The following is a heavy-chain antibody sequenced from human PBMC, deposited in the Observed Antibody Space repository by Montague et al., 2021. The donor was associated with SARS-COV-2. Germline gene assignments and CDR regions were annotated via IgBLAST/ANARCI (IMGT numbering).Heavy chain of an antibody. CDR3: ARDVRYYDFWSGRAQTSPDY. D-gene: IGHD3-3*01. CDR1: GYSISSGYY. CDR2: IYHSGST. V-gene: IGHV4-38-2*02. J-gene: IGHJ4*02. Sequence: SETLSLTCTVSGYSISSGYYRGWIRQPPGKGLEWIGSIYHSGSTXYNPSLKRRVTISADTSKNQFSLKLSSVTAADTAVYYCARDVRYYDFWSGRAQTSPDYWGQGTLVTVSS.